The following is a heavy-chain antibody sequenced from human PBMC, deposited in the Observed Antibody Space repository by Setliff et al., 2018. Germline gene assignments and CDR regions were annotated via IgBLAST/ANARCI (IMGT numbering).Heavy chain of an antibody. CDR2: TIPMFGTT. CDR1: GYTLTNYY. Sequence: SVKVSCKASGYTLTNYYMHWVRQAPGQGLEWMGGTIPMFGTTNYARKFQGRVTIITDESTSTAYMQLSSLGSEDTAVYYCAREGVDSRSSTDYRYYMDVWGKGTTVTVSS. V-gene: IGHV1-69*05. D-gene: IGHD6-6*01. CDR3: AREGVDSRSSTDYRYYMDV. J-gene: IGHJ6*03.